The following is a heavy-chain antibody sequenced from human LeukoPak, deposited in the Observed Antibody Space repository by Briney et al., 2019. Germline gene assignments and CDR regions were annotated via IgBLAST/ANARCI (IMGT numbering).Heavy chain of an antibody. D-gene: IGHD7-27*01. CDR2: ISGSGGRT. V-gene: IGHV3-23*01. CDR3: AKGDWGFPFDY. J-gene: IGHJ4*02. Sequence: PGGSLRLSCAASGFTFNSYAMSWVRQTPGKGLEWVSAISGSGGRTYHADPVKGRFTISRDNSKNTLYLQMNNLRADYTAVYYCAKGDWGFPFDYWGQGTLVTVSS. CDR1: GFTFNSYA.